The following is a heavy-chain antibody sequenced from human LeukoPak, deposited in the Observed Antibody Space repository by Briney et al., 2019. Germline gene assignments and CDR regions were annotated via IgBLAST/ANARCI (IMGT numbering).Heavy chain of an antibody. CDR2: ISAYNGNT. D-gene: IGHD3-9*01. CDR3: ARGEAYYDILTGYFVHDAFDI. V-gene: IGHV1-18*01. CDR1: GYTFTSYG. Sequence: ASVKVSCKASGYTFTSYGISWVRQAPGQGLEWMGWISAYNGNTNYAQKLQGRVTMTTDTSTSTAYMELRSLRSEDTAVYYCARGEAYYDILTGYFVHDAFDIWGQGTMVTVSS. J-gene: IGHJ3*02.